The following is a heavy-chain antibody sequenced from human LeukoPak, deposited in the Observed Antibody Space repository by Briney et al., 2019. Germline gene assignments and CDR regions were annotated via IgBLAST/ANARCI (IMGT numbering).Heavy chain of an antibody. CDR1: GGSISSSSYY. D-gene: IGHD1-26*01. Sequence: SQTLSLTCTVSGGSISSSSYYWGWIRQPPGKGLEWIGSIYYSGSTYYNPSLKSRVTISVDTSKNQFSLKLSSVTAADTAVYYCARHKSYGPYRGWFDPWGQGTLVTVSS. CDR3: ARHKSYGPYRGWFDP. CDR2: IYYSGST. J-gene: IGHJ5*02. V-gene: IGHV4-39*01.